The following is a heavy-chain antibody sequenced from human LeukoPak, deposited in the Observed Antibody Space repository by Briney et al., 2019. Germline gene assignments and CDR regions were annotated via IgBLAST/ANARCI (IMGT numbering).Heavy chain of an antibody. CDR2: ISGSGGST. Sequence: GGSLRLSCAASGFTFSSYAMSWVRQAPGKGLEWVSAISGSGGSTYYADSVKGRFTISRDNSKNTLYLQMNSLRAEDTAVYYCVKDGDDSGSYLVYWGQGTLVTASS. CDR3: VKDGDDSGSYLVY. D-gene: IGHD1-26*01. J-gene: IGHJ4*02. CDR1: GFTFSSYA. V-gene: IGHV3-23*01.